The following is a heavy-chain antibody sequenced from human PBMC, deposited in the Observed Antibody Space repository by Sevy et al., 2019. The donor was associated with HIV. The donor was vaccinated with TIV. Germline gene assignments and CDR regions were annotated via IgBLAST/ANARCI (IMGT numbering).Heavy chain of an antibody. CDR2: ISYDGSNK. CDR3: AREISYYDSSGYRPSFDY. D-gene: IGHD3-22*01. CDR1: GFTFSSYA. Sequence: GGSLRLSCAASGFTFSSYAMHWVRQAPGKGLEWVAVISYDGSNKYYADSVKGRFTISRDNSKNTLYLQMNSLRAEDTAVYYCAREISYYDSSGYRPSFDYWGQGTLVTVSS. V-gene: IGHV3-30-3*01. J-gene: IGHJ4*02.